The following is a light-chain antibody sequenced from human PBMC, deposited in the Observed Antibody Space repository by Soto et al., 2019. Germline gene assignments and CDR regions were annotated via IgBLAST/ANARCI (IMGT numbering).Light chain of an antibody. CDR3: QQYNNWPTTT. CDR1: PSVSNT. Sequence: IVMPQSPATLSVSPGDRATLSCRASPSVSNTLAWYQQKPGQAPRLLVYLASTRATGIPARFSGSGSGTECTLTISSLQDEDFAIYYWQQYNNWPTTTCGQGTRLEIK. CDR2: LAS. J-gene: IGKJ5*01. V-gene: IGKV3D-15*01.